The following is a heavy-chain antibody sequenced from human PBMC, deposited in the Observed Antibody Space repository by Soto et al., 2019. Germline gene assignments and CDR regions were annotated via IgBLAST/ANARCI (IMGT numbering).Heavy chain of an antibody. CDR1: GFTVSSNY. CDR3: ARGQDYYDSSGVFDY. Sequence: EVQLVESGGGLIQPGGSLRLSCAASGFTVSSNYMSWVRQAPGTGLEWVSVIYSGGSTYYADSVKGRFTISRDNSKNTLYLQMNGLRAEDTAVYYCARGQDYYDSSGVFDYWGQGTLVTVSS. J-gene: IGHJ4*02. V-gene: IGHV3-53*01. CDR2: IYSGGST. D-gene: IGHD3-22*01.